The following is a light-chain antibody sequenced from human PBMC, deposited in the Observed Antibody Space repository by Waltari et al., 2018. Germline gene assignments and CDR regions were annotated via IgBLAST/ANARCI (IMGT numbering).Light chain of an antibody. CDR3: YSTDNSGHGV. CDR2: EDS. CDR1: LLPKKF. Sequence: SYELTQPPSVSMSPGQTARITCPGELLPKKFASWFQQKSGQAPVLVIYEDSKRPSGIPVNFSGSSSGTVATLTISGAQLEDEADYYCYSTDNSGHGVFGGGTKVTVL. J-gene: IGLJ3*02. V-gene: IGLV3-10*01.